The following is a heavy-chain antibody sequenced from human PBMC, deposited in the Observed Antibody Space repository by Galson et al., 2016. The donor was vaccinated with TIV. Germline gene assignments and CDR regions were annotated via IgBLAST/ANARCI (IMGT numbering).Heavy chain of an antibody. D-gene: IGHD6-13*01. V-gene: IGHV3-74*01. J-gene: IGHJ4*02. CDR1: GFTFSSYW. CDR2: INTDGSST. Sequence: SLRLSCAASGFTFSSYWMHWVRHAPGKGLVWVSRINTDGSSTNYADSVKGRFTISRDNAKNTLLLQVNSLRAEDTAMYFCARADGSSLFDYWGQGTLVTVSS. CDR3: ARADGSSLFDY.